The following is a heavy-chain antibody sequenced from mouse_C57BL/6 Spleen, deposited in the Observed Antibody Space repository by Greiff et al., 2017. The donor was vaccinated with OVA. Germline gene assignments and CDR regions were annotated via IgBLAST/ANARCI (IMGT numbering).Heavy chain of an antibody. CDR1: GFTFSDYG. J-gene: IGHJ1*03. CDR3: ARRDYDDYFDV. D-gene: IGHD2-4*01. V-gene: IGHV5-17*01. CDR2: ISSGSSTI. Sequence: EVMLVESGGGLVKPGGSLKLSCAASGFTFSDYGMHWVRQAPEKGLEWVAYISSGSSTIYYADTVKGRFTISRDNAKNTLFLQMTSLRSEDTAMYYCARRDYDDYFDVWGTGTTVTVSS.